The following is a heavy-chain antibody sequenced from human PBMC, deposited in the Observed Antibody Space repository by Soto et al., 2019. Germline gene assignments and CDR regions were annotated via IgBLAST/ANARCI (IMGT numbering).Heavy chain of an antibody. Sequence: QVQVVQSGAEVKKPGSSVKVSCKASGGTFSTYSINGVRQAPGQGLEWMGGIIPMLATTNYAQKFQGRVTITAYAATNTAAMGPSSLRSEDTAVYYCAINRVANGAFDYWGQDTLVTVSS. CDR3: AINRVANGAFDY. CDR1: GGTFSTYS. J-gene: IGHJ4*02. CDR2: IIPMLATT. D-gene: IGHD2-15*01. V-gene: IGHV1-69*12.